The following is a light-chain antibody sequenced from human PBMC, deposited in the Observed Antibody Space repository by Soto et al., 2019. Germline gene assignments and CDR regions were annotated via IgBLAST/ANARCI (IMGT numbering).Light chain of an antibody. J-gene: IGKJ4*01. CDR1: QYINTR. CDR3: QQRSNWPPLT. V-gene: IGKV3-11*01. Sequence: EIVLTQSPATLSSFPGDRVTLSCRASQYINTRLAWYQHRPGQAPRLLIYDASNRATGIPARFSGSGSGTDFTLTISSLEPEGFAVYYCQQRSNWPPLTFGGGTKVDIK. CDR2: DAS.